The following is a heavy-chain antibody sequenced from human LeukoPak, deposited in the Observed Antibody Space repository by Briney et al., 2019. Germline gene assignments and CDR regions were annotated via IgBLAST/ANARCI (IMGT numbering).Heavy chain of an antibody. D-gene: IGHD6-19*01. J-gene: IGHJ5*02. V-gene: IGHV4-39*07. CDR1: GGSLRSDNYY. CDR3: ARGGSSSGWFKYVFDP. Sequence: SETLSLTCTVSGGSLRSDNYYWGWIRQTPGKGLEWIGCIYHSGSTYYNPSLKSPVTISMDTSKNQFSLKLSSVTAADTAVYYCARGGSSSGWFKYVFDPWGQGILVTVSS. CDR2: IYHSGST.